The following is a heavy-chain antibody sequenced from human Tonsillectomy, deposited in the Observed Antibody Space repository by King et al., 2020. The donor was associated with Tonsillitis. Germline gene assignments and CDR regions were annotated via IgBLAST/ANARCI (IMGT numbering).Heavy chain of an antibody. J-gene: IGHJ6*03. CDR3: ARRDFYYYMDV. Sequence: QLVQSGGGLVQPGGSLRLSCAASGFTFNTYWMSWVRQAPGKGLEWVANINQDGSEKYYVDSVKGRFTFSRDNAQNSLYLQMDSLRAEDTAVYYCARRDFYYYMDVWGKGTPVTVSS. CDR1: GFTFNTYW. CDR2: INQDGSEK. V-gene: IGHV3-7*03.